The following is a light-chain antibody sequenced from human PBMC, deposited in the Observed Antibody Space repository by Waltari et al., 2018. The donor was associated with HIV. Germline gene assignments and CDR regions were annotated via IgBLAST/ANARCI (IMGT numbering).Light chain of an antibody. CDR1: QNIRKY. CDR3: QQSYSTPQT. V-gene: IGKV1-39*01. CDR2: SAS. Sequence: DIQMTQSPSSLSASVGDRVTITCRASQNIRKYLNWYQQKPGKTPELLVFSASHLQSGVPSRFRGSGSGTDFTLTISSLQREDFATYYCQQSYSTPQTFGQGTKVEIK. J-gene: IGKJ1*01.